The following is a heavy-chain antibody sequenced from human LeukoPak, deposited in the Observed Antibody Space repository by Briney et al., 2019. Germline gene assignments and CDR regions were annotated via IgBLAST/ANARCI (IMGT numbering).Heavy chain of an antibody. CDR1: GGSFSGYY. V-gene: IGHV4-34*01. CDR2: INHSGST. J-gene: IGHJ6*03. Sequence: SETLSLTCAVYGGSFSGYYWSWIRQPPGKGLEWIGEINHSGSTNYNPSLESRVTISVDTSKNQFSLKLSSVTAADTAVYYCARGRNYYYYMDVWGKGTTVTVSS. CDR3: ARGRNYYYYMDV.